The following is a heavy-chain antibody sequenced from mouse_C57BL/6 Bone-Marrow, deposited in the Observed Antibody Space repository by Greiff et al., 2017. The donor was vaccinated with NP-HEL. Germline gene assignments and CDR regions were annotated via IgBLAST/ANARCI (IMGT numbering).Heavy chain of an antibody. V-gene: IGHV1-64*01. D-gene: IGHD2-2*01. CDR3: AREGGVGLPDY. J-gene: IGHJ2*01. CDR2: IHPNSGST. CDR1: GYTFTSYW. Sequence: QVQLKQPGAELVKPGASVKLSCKASGYTFTSYWMHWVTQRPGQGLEWIGMIHPNSGSTNYNEKFKSKATLTVDKSSSTAYMQLSSLTSTHPAVYDCAREGGVGLPDYWGQGTTLTVSS.